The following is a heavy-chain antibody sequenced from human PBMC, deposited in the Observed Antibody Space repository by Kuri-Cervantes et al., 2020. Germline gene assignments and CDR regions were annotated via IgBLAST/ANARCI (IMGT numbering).Heavy chain of an antibody. D-gene: IGHD2-8*01. CDR2: ISGSGGST. V-gene: IGHV3-23*01. CDR1: GSTFSSYA. Sequence: GGSLRLSCAASGSTFSSYAMSWVRQAPGKGLEWVSAISGSGGSTYYADSVKGRFTISRDNSKNTLYLQMNSLRAEDTAVYYCARSRGLYEAPYYFDYWGQGTLVTVSS. CDR3: ARSRGLYEAPYYFDY. J-gene: IGHJ4*02.